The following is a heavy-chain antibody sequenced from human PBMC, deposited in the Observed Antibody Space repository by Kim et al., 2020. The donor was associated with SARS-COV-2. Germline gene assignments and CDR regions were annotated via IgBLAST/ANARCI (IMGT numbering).Heavy chain of an antibody. J-gene: IGHJ4*02. D-gene: IGHD6-13*01. V-gene: IGHV4-34*01. Sequence: SLKSRVTISVETSKNQFSLKLSSVTAADTAVYYCARGGPNSSSWYVPFDYWGEGTLVTVSS. CDR3: ARGGPNSSSWYVPFDY.